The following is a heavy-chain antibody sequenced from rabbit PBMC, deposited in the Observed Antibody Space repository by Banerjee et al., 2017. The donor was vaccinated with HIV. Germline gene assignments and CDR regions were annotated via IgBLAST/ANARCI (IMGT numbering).Heavy chain of an antibody. D-gene: IGHD8-1*01. Sequence: QEQLEESGGDLVKPEGSLTLTCTASGFSFSSSYWPCWVRQAPGKRPEWIACIDAGVSGTTYYASWAKGRFTISKTSSTTVTLQMTSLTAADTATYFCARAGSSYYTGAFDPWGPGTLAPS. CDR1: GFSFSSSYW. J-gene: IGHJ2*01. CDR3: ARAGSSYYTGAFDP. V-gene: IGHV1S45*01. CDR2: IDAGVSGTT.